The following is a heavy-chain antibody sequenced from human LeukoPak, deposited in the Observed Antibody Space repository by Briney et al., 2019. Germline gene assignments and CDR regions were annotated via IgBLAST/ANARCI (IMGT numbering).Heavy chain of an antibody. D-gene: IGHD6-13*01. J-gene: IGHJ4*02. CDR2: IWYDGSNK. CDR3: AREHPPYSSSWTTLDY. Sequence: GGSLRLSCAASGYTFSSYGMHWVRQAPGKGLEWVAVIWYDGSNKYYADSVKGRFTISRDNSKNTLYLQMNSLRAEDTAVYYCAREHPPYSSSWTTLDYWGQGTLVTVSS. V-gene: IGHV3-33*01. CDR1: GYTFSSYG.